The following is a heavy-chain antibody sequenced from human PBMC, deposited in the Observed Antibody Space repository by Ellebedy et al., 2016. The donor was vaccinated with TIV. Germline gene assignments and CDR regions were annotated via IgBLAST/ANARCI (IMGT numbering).Heavy chain of an antibody. CDR1: GDSINSYY. D-gene: IGHD6-19*01. J-gene: IGHJ4*02. CDR2: IYSSGSG. V-gene: IGHV4-59*01. Sequence: MPSETLSLTCTVSGDSINSYYWSWIRQPPGKGLEWIGYIYSSGSGEYNPSLKSRVTMSVDTSRGQFSLRLNSVTAADTAVYYCARSGGWYTPYDYWGQGTLVTVSS. CDR3: ARSGGWYTPYDY.